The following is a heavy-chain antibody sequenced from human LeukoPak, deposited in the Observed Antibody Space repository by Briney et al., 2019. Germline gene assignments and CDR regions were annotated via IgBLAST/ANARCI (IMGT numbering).Heavy chain of an antibody. V-gene: IGHV4-31*03. D-gene: IGHD6-13*01. CDR3: AKDTDAAGYYYGMDV. CDR1: GGSISSGGYY. J-gene: IGHJ6*02. Sequence: SETLSLTCTVSGGSISSGGYYWSWIRQHPGKGLEWIGYIYYSGSTYYNPSLKSRVTISVDTSKNQFSLKLSSVTAADTAVYYCAKDTDAAGYYYGMDVWGQGTTVTVSS. CDR2: IYYSGST.